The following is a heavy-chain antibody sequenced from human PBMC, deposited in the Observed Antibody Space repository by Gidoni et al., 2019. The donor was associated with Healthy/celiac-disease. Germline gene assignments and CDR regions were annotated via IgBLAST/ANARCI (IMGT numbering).Heavy chain of an antibody. CDR3: TTGPYYYDSSGYYYYFDY. J-gene: IGHJ4*02. V-gene: IGHV3-15*01. Sequence: EVQLVESGGGLVTPGGSLRLSCAASGFTFSNAWMRWVRQAPGKGLEWVGRIKSKTDGGTTDYAAPVKGRFTISRDDSKNTLYLQMNSLKTEDTAVYYCTTGPYYYDSSGYYYYFDYWGQGTLVTVSS. D-gene: IGHD3-22*01. CDR2: IKSKTDGGTT. CDR1: GFTFSNAW.